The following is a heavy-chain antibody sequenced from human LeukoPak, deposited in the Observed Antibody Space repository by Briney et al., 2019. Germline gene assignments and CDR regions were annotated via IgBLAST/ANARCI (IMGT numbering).Heavy chain of an antibody. V-gene: IGHV3-64*02. J-gene: IGHJ4*02. Sequence: GGSLRLSCAASGFTFSSYALHWVRQAPGKRLEYLSSITSDGGTTYYADSVKGRFTISRDNSKNTLYLQMGSLRAGDMALYYCARDLRGAADYWGQGTLVTVSS. D-gene: IGHD1-26*01. CDR2: ITSDGGTT. CDR1: GFTFSSYA. CDR3: ARDLRGAADY.